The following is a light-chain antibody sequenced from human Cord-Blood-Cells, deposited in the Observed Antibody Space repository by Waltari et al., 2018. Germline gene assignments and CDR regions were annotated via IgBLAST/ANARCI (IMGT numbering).Light chain of an antibody. CDR3: QVWDSSSDHWV. V-gene: IGLV3-21*04. J-gene: IGLJ3*02. CDR1: NIGSKS. Sequence: SYVLTQPPSVSVAPGKPARITCGGNNIGSKSVHWYQQKPGQAPVLVIYYDSDRPSGIPERFSCSNSGNTATLTISRVEAGDEADYYCQVWDSSSDHWVFGGGTKLTVL. CDR2: YDS.